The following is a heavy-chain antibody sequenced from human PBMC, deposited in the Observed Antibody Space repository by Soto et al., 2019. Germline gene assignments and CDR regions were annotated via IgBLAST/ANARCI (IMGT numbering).Heavy chain of an antibody. V-gene: IGHV3-15*07. D-gene: IGHD3-22*01. CDR2: IKSKTDGETT. J-gene: IGHJ4*02. CDR3: TRPYYYDSNGYYY. Sequence: EVQLVESGGGLVKPGGSLRLSCAASGFTFSNAWMNWVRQAPGKGLEWVGRIKSKTDGETTDYAAPVKGRFTISRDDSKTTLYLQMNSLKIEDTAVYYCTRPYYYDSNGYYYWGQGTLVTVSS. CDR1: GFTFSNAW.